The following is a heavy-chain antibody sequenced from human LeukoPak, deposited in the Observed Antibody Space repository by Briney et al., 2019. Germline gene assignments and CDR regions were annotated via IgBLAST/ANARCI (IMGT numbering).Heavy chain of an antibody. V-gene: IGHV4-4*07. J-gene: IGHJ4*02. Sequence: PSETLSLTCTVSGGSISSYYWSWIRQPAGKGLEWIGRIYTSGSTNYNPSLKSRVTISVDTSKNQFSLKLSSVTAADTAVYYCARTPEWFGESYFDYWGQGTXVXVSS. CDR2: IYTSGST. D-gene: IGHD3-10*01. CDR1: GGSISSYY. CDR3: ARTPEWFGESYFDY.